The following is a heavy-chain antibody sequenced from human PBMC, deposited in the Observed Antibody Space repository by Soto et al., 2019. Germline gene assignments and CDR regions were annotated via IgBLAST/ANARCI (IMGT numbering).Heavy chain of an antibody. CDR1: GGSISSGGYS. CDR2: IYNSGST. V-gene: IGHV4-30-2*01. J-gene: IGHJ5*02. Sequence: PSETLSLTCAVSGGSISSGGYSWSWIRQPPGKGPEWIAYIYNSGSTNYNPSLKSRLTISLDTSKNQFSLKLSSVTAADTAVYFCARGGPSSKWLDPWGQGIQVTVSS. CDR3: ARGGPSSKWLDP.